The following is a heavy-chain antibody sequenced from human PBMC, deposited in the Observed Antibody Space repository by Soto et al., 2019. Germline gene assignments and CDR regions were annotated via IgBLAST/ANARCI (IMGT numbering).Heavy chain of an antibody. CDR1: GFTFSSYA. J-gene: IGHJ6*03. CDR3: AKDRSGYGHQYYYYYRDV. V-gene: IGHV3-23*01. CDR2: ISGSGGST. D-gene: IGHD5-12*01. Sequence: EVQLLESGGGLVQPGGSLRLSCAASGFTFSSYAMSWVRQAPGKGLEWVSAISGSGGSTYYADSVKGRFTISRDNSKNTLYLQMNSLGAEDTAVYYCAKDRSGYGHQYYYYYRDVWVKGTTVTVSS.